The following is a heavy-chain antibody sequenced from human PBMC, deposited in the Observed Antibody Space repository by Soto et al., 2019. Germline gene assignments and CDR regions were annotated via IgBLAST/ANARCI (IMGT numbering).Heavy chain of an antibody. Sequence: EVQLLESGGGLVQPGGSLRLSCAASGFTFSSYAMSWVRQAPGKGLEWVSSISGSGDTTYYADSVKGRFTISRDNSKNTLFLQMNSLRAEDAAIYYCAKCASRSQPDYWGQGTLVTVSS. CDR1: GFTFSSYA. CDR3: AKCASRSQPDY. CDR2: ISGSGDTT. D-gene: IGHD6-13*01. J-gene: IGHJ4*02. V-gene: IGHV3-23*01.